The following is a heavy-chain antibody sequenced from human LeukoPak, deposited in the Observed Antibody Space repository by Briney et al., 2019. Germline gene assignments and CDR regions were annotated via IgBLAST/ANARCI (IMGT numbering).Heavy chain of an antibody. CDR1: GFTCGTYS. D-gene: IGHD3-16*01. V-gene: IGHV3-48*01. CDR2: ISRTVDTI. CDR3: ARADETTWGIDP. J-gene: IGHJ5*02. Sequence: GGSLRLSCAASGFTCGTYSMNWVRQAPGKGLEWVAYISRTVDTIYYADSVKGRFTISRDHAKNSIYLQMNSLRAEDTAVYYCARADETTWGIDPWGHGTLVTVSS.